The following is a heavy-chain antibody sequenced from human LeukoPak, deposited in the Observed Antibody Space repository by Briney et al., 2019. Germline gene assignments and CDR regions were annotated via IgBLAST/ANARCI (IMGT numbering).Heavy chain of an antibody. CDR3: ARATNYYDSSGYYGY. D-gene: IGHD3-22*01. Sequence: GASVSVSCQASGGTFSSYAISWVGQAPGQGLEWMGGIIPIFGTANYAQKFQGRVTITADESTSTAYMELSSLRSEDTAVYYCARATNYYDSSGYYGYWGQGTLVTVSS. CDR1: GGTFSSYA. V-gene: IGHV1-69*13. CDR2: IIPIFGTA. J-gene: IGHJ4*02.